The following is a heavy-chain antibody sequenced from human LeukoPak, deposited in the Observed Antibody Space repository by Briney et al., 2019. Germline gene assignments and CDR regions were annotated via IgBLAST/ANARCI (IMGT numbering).Heavy chain of an antibody. J-gene: IGHJ6*02. Sequence: GGSLRLSCAASGFTFSSYAMHWVRQAPGKGLEWVAVISYDGSNKFYADSVKGRFTISRDNSKNTLYLQMNSLRAEDTAVYYCARDRAYCGGDCSDYYGMDVWGQGTTVTVSS. D-gene: IGHD2-21*02. CDR3: ARDRAYCGGDCSDYYGMDV. V-gene: IGHV3-30-3*01. CDR2: ISYDGSNK. CDR1: GFTFSSYA.